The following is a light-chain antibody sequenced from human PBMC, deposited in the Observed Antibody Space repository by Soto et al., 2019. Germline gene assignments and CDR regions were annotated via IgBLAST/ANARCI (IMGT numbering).Light chain of an antibody. CDR2: DGS. Sequence: DIQMTQSPSTLSASIGDRVTITCRASQSINNWLDWYQQKPGKAPKFLIYDGSTLESGVPSRFSGRASGTEFTLTISSLQPEDFGTYYCQQYDDYPLTFGGGTRVEIK. CDR3: QQYDDYPLT. J-gene: IGKJ4*01. V-gene: IGKV1-5*01. CDR1: QSINNW.